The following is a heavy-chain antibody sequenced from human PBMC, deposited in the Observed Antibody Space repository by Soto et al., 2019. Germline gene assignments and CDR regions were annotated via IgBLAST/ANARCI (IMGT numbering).Heavy chain of an antibody. CDR3: ARDPYSCSSRWFDP. CDR1: GYSFITYG. V-gene: IGHV1-18*01. J-gene: IGHJ5*02. D-gene: IGHD6-6*01. CDR2: ITTYSGNT. Sequence: QVQLIQSGAEVKKPGASVKLSCKASGYSFITYGISWVRQAPGQGLEWMGWITTYSGNTDYAQKFQGRVTMTTDTSSSTVYTDLRRLRSDDTAVYYCARDPYSCSSRWFDPWGQGTLVTVSS.